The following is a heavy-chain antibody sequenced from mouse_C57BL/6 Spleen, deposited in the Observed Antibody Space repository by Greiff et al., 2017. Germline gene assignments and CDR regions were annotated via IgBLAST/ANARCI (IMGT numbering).Heavy chain of an antibody. V-gene: IGHV3-6*01. CDR3: AREDDYDGFAY. CDR1: GYSITSCYY. CDR2: ISYDGSN. D-gene: IGHD2-4*01. J-gene: IGHJ3*01. Sequence: DVKLQESGPGLVKPSPSLSLSCSVTGYSITSCYYWNWIRQFPGNKLEWMGYISYDGSNNYNPSLKNRISITRDTSKNQFFLKLNSVTTEDTATYYCAREDDYDGFAYWGQGTLVTVSA.